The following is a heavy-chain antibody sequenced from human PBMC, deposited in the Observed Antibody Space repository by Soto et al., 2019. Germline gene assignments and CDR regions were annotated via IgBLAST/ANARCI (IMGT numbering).Heavy chain of an antibody. CDR2: IDPSDSYT. Sequence: PGESLKIYCKGSGYSFTSYWISWVRQMPGKGLEWMGRIDPSDSYTNYSPSFQGHVTISADKSISTAYLQWISLKASDTAVYYCAKPPFRSSSPTGGYGMDVWGQGTTVTVSS. CDR3: AKPPFRSSSPTGGYGMDV. V-gene: IGHV5-10-1*01. D-gene: IGHD6-6*01. CDR1: GYSFTSYW. J-gene: IGHJ6*02.